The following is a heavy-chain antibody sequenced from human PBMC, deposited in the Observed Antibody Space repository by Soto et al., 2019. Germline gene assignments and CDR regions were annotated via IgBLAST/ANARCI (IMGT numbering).Heavy chain of an antibody. V-gene: IGHV4-30-4*01. CDR1: GGSISSGGYY. Sequence: QVQLQESGPGLVKPSQTLSLTCTVSGGSISSGGYYWSWIRQHPGKGLEWIGYIYYSGSTYYNQSLNSRVTITVNTSKHLITRKLSAVDAADTAGYYCASAETVARAAFDNWGQGTMVTVSS. J-gene: IGHJ3*02. CDR3: ASAETVARAAFDN. D-gene: IGHD6-25*01. CDR2: IYYSGST.